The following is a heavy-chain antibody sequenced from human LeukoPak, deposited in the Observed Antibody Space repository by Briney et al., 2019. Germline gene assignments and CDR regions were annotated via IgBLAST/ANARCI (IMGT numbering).Heavy chain of an antibody. V-gene: IGHV1-2*02. Sequence: ASVKVSCKASGYTFTGYYMHWVRQAPGQGLEWMGWINPNSGGTNYAQKFQGRVTMTRDTSISTAYMELTRLRSDDTAVYYCARDTIHDFRKGSFDYWGQGTLVTVSS. CDR1: GYTFTGYY. J-gene: IGHJ4*02. CDR2: INPNSGGT. D-gene: IGHD3-3*01. CDR3: ARDTIHDFRKGSFDY.